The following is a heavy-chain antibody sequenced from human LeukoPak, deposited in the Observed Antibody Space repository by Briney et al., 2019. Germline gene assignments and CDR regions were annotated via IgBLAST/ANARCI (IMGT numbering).Heavy chain of an antibody. CDR2: INPSGGST. V-gene: IGHV1-46*01. Sequence: ASVKVSCKASGYTFTSYYMHWVRQAPGQWLEWMGIINPSGGSTIYAQEFQGRVTMTEDTSTDTAYMELSSLRSEDTAVYYCATGISSITDYWGQGTLVTVSS. D-gene: IGHD6-13*01. CDR3: ATGISSITDY. CDR1: GYTFTSYY. J-gene: IGHJ4*02.